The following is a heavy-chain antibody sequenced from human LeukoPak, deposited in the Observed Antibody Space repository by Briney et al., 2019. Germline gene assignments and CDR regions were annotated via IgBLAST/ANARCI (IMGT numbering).Heavy chain of an antibody. CDR3: ASMTTVTNDY. Sequence: SETLSLTCTVSTGSVNTDNFYWSWIRQPPGKGLEWIGYIYYSGSTNYNPSLKSRATISVDTSKNQFSLKLSSVTAADTAVYYCASMTTVTNDYWGQGTLVTVSS. V-gene: IGHV4-61*01. CDR1: TGSVNTDNFY. D-gene: IGHD4-17*01. J-gene: IGHJ4*02. CDR2: IYYSGST.